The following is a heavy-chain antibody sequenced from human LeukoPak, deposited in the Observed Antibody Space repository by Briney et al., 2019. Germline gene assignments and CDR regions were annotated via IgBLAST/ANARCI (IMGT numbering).Heavy chain of an antibody. Sequence: ASVKVSCKVSGYTLTELSMHWVRQAPGKGLEWMGGFDPEDGETIYAQKFQGRVTVTEDTSTGTAYMELSSLRSEDTAVYYCATWGWGRSPRWFDPWGQGTLVTVSS. D-gene: IGHD3-16*01. V-gene: IGHV1-24*01. CDR2: FDPEDGET. CDR3: ATWGWGRSPRWFDP. CDR1: GYTLTELS. J-gene: IGHJ5*02.